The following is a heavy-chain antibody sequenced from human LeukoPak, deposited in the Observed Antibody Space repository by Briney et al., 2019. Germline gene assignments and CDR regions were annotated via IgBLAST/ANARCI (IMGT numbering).Heavy chain of an antibody. CDR1: GFTFSSYA. CDR2: ISGSGGST. Sequence: GGSLRPSCAASGFTFSSYAMSWVRQAPGKGLEWVSAISGSGGSTYYADSVKGRFTISRDNSKNTLYLQMNSLRAEDTAVYYCAKSREWLVLGSIDYWGQGTLVTVSS. V-gene: IGHV3-23*01. J-gene: IGHJ4*02. CDR3: AKSREWLVLGSIDY. D-gene: IGHD6-19*01.